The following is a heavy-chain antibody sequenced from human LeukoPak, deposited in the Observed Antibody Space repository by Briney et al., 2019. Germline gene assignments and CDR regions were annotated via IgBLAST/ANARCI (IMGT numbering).Heavy chain of an antibody. CDR2: IRSKAYGGTT. V-gene: IGHV3-49*04. CDR3: TRGGGYSYGN. CDR1: GFTFGDYA. J-gene: IGHJ4*02. D-gene: IGHD5-18*01. Sequence: GGSPRLSCTASGFTFGDYAMSWVRQAPGKGLEWVGFIRSKAYGGTTEYAASVKGRFTISRDDSKSIAYLQMNSLKTEDTAVYYCTRGGGYSYGNWGQGTLVTVSS.